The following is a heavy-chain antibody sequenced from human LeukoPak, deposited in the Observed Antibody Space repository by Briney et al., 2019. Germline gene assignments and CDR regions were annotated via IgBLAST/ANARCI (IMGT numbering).Heavy chain of an antibody. V-gene: IGHV3-9*01. CDR1: GFTFDDYS. D-gene: IGHD3-22*01. CDR3: AKVQRPHYYDSSGYYSPYDY. CDR2: ISWNSGSI. J-gene: IGHJ4*02. Sequence: GGSLRFSCAASGFTFDDYSMHWVRQAPGKGLDCVSGISWNSGSIGYADAVKGRFTISRDNAKNSLYLQMNSLRPEDTALYYCAKVQRPHYYDSSGYYSPYDYWGQGTLVTVSS.